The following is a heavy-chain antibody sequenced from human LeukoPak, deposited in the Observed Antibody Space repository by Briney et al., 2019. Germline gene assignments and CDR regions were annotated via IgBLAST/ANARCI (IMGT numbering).Heavy chain of an antibody. V-gene: IGHV4-59*01. CDR2: IYYSGST. Sequence: SETLSLTCTVSGGSISSYYWSWIRQPPGMGLEWIGYIYYSGSTNYNPSLKSRVTISVDTSKNQFSLKLSSVTAADTAVYYCARGGGGPYFDYWGQGTLVTVSS. CDR3: ARGGGGPYFDY. CDR1: GGSISSYY. D-gene: IGHD3-10*01. J-gene: IGHJ4*02.